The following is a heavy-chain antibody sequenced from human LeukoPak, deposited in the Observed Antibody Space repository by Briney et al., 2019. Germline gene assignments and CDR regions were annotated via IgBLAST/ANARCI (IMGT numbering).Heavy chain of an antibody. CDR2: INPSGGST. Sequence: GASVKVSCKASGYTFTSYYMHWVRQAPGQGLEWMGIINPSGGSTSYAQKFQGRVTMTRDTSTSTVYMELSSLRSEDTAMYYCARREMTTPYFDYWGQGTLVTVSS. CDR1: GYTFTSYY. D-gene: IGHD5-24*01. V-gene: IGHV1-46*01. J-gene: IGHJ4*02. CDR3: ARREMTTPYFDY.